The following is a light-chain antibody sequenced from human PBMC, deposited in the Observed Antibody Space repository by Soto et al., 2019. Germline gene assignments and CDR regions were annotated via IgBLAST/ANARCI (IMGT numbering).Light chain of an antibody. Sequence: DIPMTQSPSSLSASVGDRVTITCRASQGISSYLAWYQQKPGKVPKLLIYAASTLQSGVPSRFSGSGSGTDFTLTISSLQPEDFATYYCQQYNSYSLTFGQGTKVEI. CDR1: QGISSY. J-gene: IGKJ1*01. CDR3: QQYNSYSLT. CDR2: AAS. V-gene: IGKV1-27*01.